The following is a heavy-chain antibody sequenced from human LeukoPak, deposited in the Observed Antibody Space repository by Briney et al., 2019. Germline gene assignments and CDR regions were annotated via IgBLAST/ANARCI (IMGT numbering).Heavy chain of an antibody. Sequence: PGGSLRLSCAASGFTFSSYWMSWVRQAPGKGLEWVANIKPDGSEKYYVDSVKGRFTVSRDNAKNSLYLQMNSLRAEDTAVFYCARGGMVRRVVGAFDIWGQGTLVTVSS. CDR1: GFTFSSYW. J-gene: IGHJ3*02. CDR3: ARGGMVRRVVGAFDI. CDR2: IKPDGSEK. D-gene: IGHD3-10*01. V-gene: IGHV3-7*01.